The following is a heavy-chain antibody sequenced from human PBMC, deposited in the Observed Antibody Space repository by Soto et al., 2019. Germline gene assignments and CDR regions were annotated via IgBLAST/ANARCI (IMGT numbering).Heavy chain of an antibody. CDR2: MNSDGSST. D-gene: IGHD2-15*01. J-gene: IGHJ3*02. V-gene: IGHV3-74*01. Sequence: GSLRLSCXASGFTFSVYWMHWVRQAPGKGLVWVSHMNSDGSSTIYADSVKGRFTISRDNAKNTLYLQMNSLRVEDTAVYYCARHRGNPDAFDIWGQGTMVTVSS. CDR3: ARHRGNPDAFDI. CDR1: GFTFSVYW.